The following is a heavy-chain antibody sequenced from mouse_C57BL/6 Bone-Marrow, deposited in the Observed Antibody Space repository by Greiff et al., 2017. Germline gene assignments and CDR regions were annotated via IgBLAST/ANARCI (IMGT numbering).Heavy chain of an antibody. D-gene: IGHD3-2*02. CDR1: GYTFTSYG. Sequence: QVQLQQSGAELARPGASVKLSCKASGYTFTSYGISWVKQRTGQGLEWIGEIYPRSGNTYYNEKFKGKATLTADKSASTAYMELRGLTSEDCAVYFCASDSSGYDGYWGQGTTLTVSS. CDR2: IYPRSGNT. V-gene: IGHV1-81*01. CDR3: ASDSSGYDGY. J-gene: IGHJ2*01.